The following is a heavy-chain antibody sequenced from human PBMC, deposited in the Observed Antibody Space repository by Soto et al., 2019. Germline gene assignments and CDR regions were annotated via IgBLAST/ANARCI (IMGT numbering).Heavy chain of an antibody. D-gene: IGHD3-3*01. CDR2: IYYSGST. J-gene: IGHJ6*02. CDR3: ARERYDSPYYYYGMDV. Sequence: PSETLSLTCTVSGGSVSSGSYYWSWIRQPPGKGLEWIGYIYYSGSTNYNPSLKSRVTISVDTSKNQFSLKLSSVTAADTAVYYCARERYDSPYYYYGMDVWGQGTTVTVSS. CDR1: GGSVSSGSYY. V-gene: IGHV4-61*01.